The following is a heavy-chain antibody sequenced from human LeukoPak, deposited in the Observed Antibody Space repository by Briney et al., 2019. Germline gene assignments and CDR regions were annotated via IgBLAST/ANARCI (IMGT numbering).Heavy chain of an antibody. Sequence: GASVKVSCKASGYTFTSYYLHWVRQAPGQGLEWMGIINPSGGSTSYAQKLQGRVTMTRDMSTSTVYMELSSLRSEDTAVYYCARDRVREMATITDYWGQGTLVTVSS. CDR1: GYTFTSYY. D-gene: IGHD5-24*01. J-gene: IGHJ4*02. CDR3: ARDRVREMATITDY. CDR2: INPSGGST. V-gene: IGHV1-46*01.